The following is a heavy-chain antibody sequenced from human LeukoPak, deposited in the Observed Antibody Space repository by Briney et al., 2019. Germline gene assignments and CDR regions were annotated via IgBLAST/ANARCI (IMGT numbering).Heavy chain of an antibody. Sequence: SETLSLTCTVSGASISNFYWSWIRQPPGKGLEWIGYIHNSGSTNYNPSLKSRVTISVDTSKNQFSLKLSSVTAADTAVYYCATLPRRVVAATLPGWGQGTLVTVSS. CDR2: IHNSGST. V-gene: IGHV4-59*12. D-gene: IGHD2-15*01. CDR1: GASISNFY. CDR3: ATLPRRVVAATLPG. J-gene: IGHJ4*02.